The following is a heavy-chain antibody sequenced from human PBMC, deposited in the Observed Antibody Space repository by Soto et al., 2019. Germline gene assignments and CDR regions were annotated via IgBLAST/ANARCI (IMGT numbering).Heavy chain of an antibody. J-gene: IGHJ5*02. D-gene: IGHD2-2*01. CDR2: IYYSGST. CDR1: GGSISSGGYY. V-gene: IGHV4-31*03. Sequence: QVQLQESGPGLVKPSQTLSLTCTVSGGSISSGGYYWSWIRQHPGKGLEWIGYIYYSGSTYYNPSLKSRVTISVDTSKNQFSPKLSSVTAADTAVYYCARADCSSTSCYGDWFDPWGQGTLVTVSS. CDR3: ARADCSSTSCYGDWFDP.